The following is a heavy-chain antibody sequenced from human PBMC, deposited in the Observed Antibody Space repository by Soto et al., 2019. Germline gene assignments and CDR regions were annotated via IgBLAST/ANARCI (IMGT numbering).Heavy chain of an antibody. CDR3: ARDRRDGYNYYYYYGMDV. CDR1: GGSISSYY. CDR2: IYYSGST. J-gene: IGHJ6*02. V-gene: IGHV4-59*01. D-gene: IGHD5-12*01. Sequence: PSETLSLTCTVSGGSISSYYWSWIRQPPGKGLEWIGYIYYSGSTNYNPSLKSRVTISVDTSKNQFSLKLSSVTAADTAVYYCARDRRDGYNYYYYYGMDVWRQGTTVTVSS.